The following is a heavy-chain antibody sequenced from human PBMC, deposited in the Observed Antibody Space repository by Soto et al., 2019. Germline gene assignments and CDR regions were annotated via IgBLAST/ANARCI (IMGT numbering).Heavy chain of an antibody. CDR1: GGTFSSYA. V-gene: IGHV1-69*13. J-gene: IGHJ4*02. D-gene: IGHD3-22*01. CDR3: ARVPSYDSSGPLDY. CDR2: IIPIFGTA. Sequence: AASVKVSCKASGGTFSSYAISWVRQAPGQGLEWMGGIIPIFGTANYAQKFQGRVTITADESTSTAYMELSSLRSEDTAVYYCARVPSYDSSGPLDYWGQGTLVTVSS.